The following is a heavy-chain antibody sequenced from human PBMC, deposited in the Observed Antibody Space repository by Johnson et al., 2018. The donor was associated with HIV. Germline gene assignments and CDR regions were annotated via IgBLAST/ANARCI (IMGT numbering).Heavy chain of an antibody. CDR3: AGLAVRGSAGAFDI. CDR1: DFTVGSIY. Sequence: MQLVESGGGLVQPGGSLRLSCAASDFTVGSIYMSWVRQAPGKGLEWVSLIYSGGSSYYADSVKGRFTISRDNSKNTLYLQLNSLRAEDTALYYCAGLAVRGSAGAFDIWGQGTLVTVSS. CDR2: IYSGGSS. V-gene: IGHV3-66*01. D-gene: IGHD3-10*01. J-gene: IGHJ3*02.